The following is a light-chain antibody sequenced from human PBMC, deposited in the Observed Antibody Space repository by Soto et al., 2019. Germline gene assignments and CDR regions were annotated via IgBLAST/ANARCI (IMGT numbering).Light chain of an antibody. Sequence: QSVLTQPPSASGTPGQSVTISCSGSNSNIGSNTVNWYQQLPGTAPKLLIYNNNQRPSGVPDRFSGSKSGTSASLAISGLQSEDGADYYCAAWDDSRNKVFGTGTKVTVL. V-gene: IGLV1-44*01. J-gene: IGLJ1*01. CDR2: NNN. CDR1: NSNIGSNT. CDR3: AAWDDSRNKV.